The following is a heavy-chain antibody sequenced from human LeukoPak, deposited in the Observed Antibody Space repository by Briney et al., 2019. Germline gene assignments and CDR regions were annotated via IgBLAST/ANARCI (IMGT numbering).Heavy chain of an antibody. V-gene: IGHV3-48*03. CDR3: ARDTVSSGPFDY. D-gene: IGHD3-22*01. CDR2: ISRSGSTI. Sequence: GGSLRLSCAASGLTFSSHEMNWVRQAPGKGLEWVSYISRSGSTIYYAHSVKGRFTISRDNAKNSLYLQMNSLRAEDTAVYYCARDTVSSGPFDYWGQGTLVTVSS. CDR1: GLTFSSHE. J-gene: IGHJ4*02.